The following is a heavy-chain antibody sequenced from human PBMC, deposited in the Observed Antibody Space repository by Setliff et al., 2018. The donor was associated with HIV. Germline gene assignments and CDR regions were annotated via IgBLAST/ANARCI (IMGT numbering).Heavy chain of an antibody. CDR3: ARGRKKTLAVSGTRYSDF. Sequence: LSLTCAVYGGSFSGFYWTFIRQSPGKGLEWIGEVTHSGTTTYDPSLKSRITISVDTSKNQFSLKLTSVTAADMGVYYCARGRKKTLAVSGTRYSDFWGQGTLVTVSS. D-gene: IGHD6-19*01. J-gene: IGHJ4*02. V-gene: IGHV4-34*01. CDR2: VTHSGTT. CDR1: GGSFSGFY.